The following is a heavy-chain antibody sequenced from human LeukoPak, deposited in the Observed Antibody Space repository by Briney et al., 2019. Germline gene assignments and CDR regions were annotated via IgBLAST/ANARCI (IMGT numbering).Heavy chain of an antibody. J-gene: IGHJ3*02. CDR3: AKMTSSSSTRGAFDI. CDR2: VSGSGGGT. CDR1: GFTFSSYA. D-gene: IGHD6-6*01. Sequence: GGSLRLSCTACGFTFSSYAMGWVRQAPGKGLEWVSGVSGSGGGTNYADSVKGRFTITRDNSKNTLYLQMNSLRAEDTAMYYCAKMTSSSSTRGAFDIWGQGTVVTVSS. V-gene: IGHV3-23*01.